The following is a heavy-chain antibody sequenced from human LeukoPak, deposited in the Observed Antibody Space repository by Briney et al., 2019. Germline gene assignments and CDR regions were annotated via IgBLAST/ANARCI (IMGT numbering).Heavy chain of an antibody. J-gene: IGHJ5*02. CDR2: ISGSGGST. V-gene: IGHV3-23*01. CDR1: GFTLRSYA. D-gene: IGHD5-18*01. CDR3: AKDTAMDAYNWFDP. Sequence: PGGSLRLSYAASGFTLRSYAMRRVRQAPANGREGVSAISGSGGSTYYADPAKPRFTIPRDNSKNTLYLQMDSLRAEDTAVYYCAKDTAMDAYNWFDPWGQGTLVTVSS.